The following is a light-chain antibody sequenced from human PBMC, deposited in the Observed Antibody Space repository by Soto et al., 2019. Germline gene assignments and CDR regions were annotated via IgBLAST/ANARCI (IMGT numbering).Light chain of an antibody. CDR1: QSAGSN. CDR3: QQYNDWPRT. Sequence: EIVMTQSPATLSVSPGERATLSCGASQSAGSNLAWYQYKPGQAPRLLIYGASTRATGIPVRFSGSGSGTEFTLTISSLQSEDCAVYYCQQYNDWPRTFGQGTKVEI. J-gene: IGKJ1*01. V-gene: IGKV3-15*01. CDR2: GAS.